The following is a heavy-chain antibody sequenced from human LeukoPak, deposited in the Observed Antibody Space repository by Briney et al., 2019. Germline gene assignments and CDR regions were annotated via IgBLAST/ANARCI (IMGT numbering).Heavy chain of an antibody. CDR2: FWSDGRQK. J-gene: IGHJ4*02. CDR1: GFIFSNYG. CDR3: ARDDDGSGKYGQLY. D-gene: IGHD3-10*01. Sequence: GGSLRLSCAASGFIFSNYGFHWLRQAPGKGLEWVAVFWSDGRQKYYVDSVKGRFTVSRDTSKKTVYLQMNSLRAEDTAVYYCARDDDGSGKYGQLYWGQGTLVTVSS. V-gene: IGHV3-33*01.